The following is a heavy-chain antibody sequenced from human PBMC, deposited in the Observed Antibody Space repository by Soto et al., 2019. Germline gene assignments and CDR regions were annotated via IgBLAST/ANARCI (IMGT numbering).Heavy chain of an antibody. D-gene: IGHD6-13*01. J-gene: IGHJ4*01. CDR2: IYWDDDK. V-gene: IGHV2-5*02. CDR1: GFSLITRGVV. CDR3: AHRGSSRYFDY. Sequence: SSPTLVNPTQTLTLTCTFSGFSLITRGVVVGWIRQPPGKALAWLALIYWDDDKRYSPSQKSRLTITKDTSKNPVVLTMNNRDPVDTATYYCAHRGSSRYFDYWGQGTLVTVSS.